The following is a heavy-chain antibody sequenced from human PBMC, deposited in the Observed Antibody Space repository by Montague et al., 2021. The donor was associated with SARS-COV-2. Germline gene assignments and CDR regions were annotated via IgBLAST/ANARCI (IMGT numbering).Heavy chain of an antibody. CDR3: ARRLVAAAGSPFDP. Sequence: PALVKPTQTLTLTCTFSGFSLSTSGMCVSWIRQPPGKALEWLARIDWDDDKYYSTPLKTRLTISKDTSKNQVVLTMTNMDPVYTATYYCARRLVAAAGSPFDPWGQGTLVTVSS. CDR1: GFSLSTSGMC. D-gene: IGHD6-13*01. J-gene: IGHJ5*01. CDR2: IDWDDDK. V-gene: IGHV2-70*11.